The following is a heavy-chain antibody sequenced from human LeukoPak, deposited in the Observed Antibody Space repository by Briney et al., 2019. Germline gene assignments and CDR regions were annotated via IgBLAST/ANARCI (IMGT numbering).Heavy chain of an antibody. V-gene: IGHV4-59*08. D-gene: IGHD3-22*01. Sequence: SETLSLTCTVSGGSISGDYWSSIRQPPGKGLEWIGYIYYSGSTNYNPSLKSRITISVDTSKKHFSLKLSSVTAADTAVYYCARAYYSDSNAPYYFDYWGQGTLVTVSS. CDR3: ARAYYSDSNAPYYFDY. J-gene: IGHJ4*02. CDR2: IYYSGST. CDR1: GGSISGDY.